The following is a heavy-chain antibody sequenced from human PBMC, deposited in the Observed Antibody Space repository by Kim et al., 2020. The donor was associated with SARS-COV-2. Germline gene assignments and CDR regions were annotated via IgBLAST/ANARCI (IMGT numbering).Heavy chain of an antibody. D-gene: IGHD4-17*01. CDR1: GGSISGGNYY. J-gene: IGHJ6*02. V-gene: IGHV4-30-4*01. CDR2: IYYSGST. CDR3: ATFAYGNYAGDYDKCV. Sequence: SETLSLTCTVYGGSISGGNYYWSWIRQSPAKGREWIVYIYYSGSTNSNPSLKSRLTISVDTSENQFSLKLSSATAADTAVYYCATFAYGNYAGDYDKCVGGQGTAVTVFS.